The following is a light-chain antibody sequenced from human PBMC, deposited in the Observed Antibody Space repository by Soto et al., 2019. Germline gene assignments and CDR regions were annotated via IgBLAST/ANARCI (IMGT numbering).Light chain of an antibody. CDR1: TGAVTSGNY. V-gene: IGLV7-46*01. CDR3: LLSYSGTNSV. CDR2: DTT. J-gene: IGLJ3*02. Sequence: QAVVTQEPSLTVSPGGTVTLTCGSSTGAVTSGNYPYWFQKKPGQAPRTLIYDTTNKQSWTPARFSGSLLGGKAALTLAGAQTDDEADYYCLLSYSGTNSVFGGGTKLTVL.